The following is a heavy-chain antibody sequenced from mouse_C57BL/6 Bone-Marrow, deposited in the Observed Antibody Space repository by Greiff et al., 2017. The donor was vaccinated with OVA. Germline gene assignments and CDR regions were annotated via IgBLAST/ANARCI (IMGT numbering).Heavy chain of an antibody. CDR1: GYTFTSDW. CDR3: ARGITTVVAR. Sequence: QVQLQQPGAELVRPGSSVKLSCKASGYTFTSDWMDWVKQRPGQGLEWIGNIYPSDSETHYNQKFKDKATLTVDKSSSTSYMQLSSLTSEDSAVYCCARGITTVVARWGQGTTLTVSS. D-gene: IGHD1-1*01. V-gene: IGHV1-61*01. CDR2: IYPSDSET. J-gene: IGHJ2*01.